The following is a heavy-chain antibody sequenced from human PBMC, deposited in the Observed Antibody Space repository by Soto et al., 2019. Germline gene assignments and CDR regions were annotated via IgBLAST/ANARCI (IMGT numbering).Heavy chain of an antibody. Sequence: QVQLQESGPGLVKPSQTLSLICTVSGGSINSGGYYWNWIRQHPGKGLEWIGYIFYSGSTYYNPFLGRRVTLSAAPSARHFSLDLGSVTAADTAVYFCARGYRQSGYSSSWVFDYWGQGTLVNVSS. J-gene: IGHJ4*02. D-gene: IGHD6-13*01. CDR2: IFYSGST. CDR3: ARGYRQSGYSSSWVFDY. CDR1: GGSINSGGYY. V-gene: IGHV4-31*03.